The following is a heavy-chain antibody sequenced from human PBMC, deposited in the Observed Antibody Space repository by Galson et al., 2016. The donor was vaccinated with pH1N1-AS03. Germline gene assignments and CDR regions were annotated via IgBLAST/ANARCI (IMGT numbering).Heavy chain of an antibody. J-gene: IGHJ4*02. CDR1: GFTFSSYA. V-gene: IGHV3-23*01. Sequence: SLRLSCAASGFTFSSYAMTWVRQAPGKGLEWVSSISGSGGNTYYADSVRGRFTISRDNSKSTPYLQMDGPRAEDTALYYCAKEGDEGAFDCWGQGTLVTVSP. CDR3: AKEGDEGAFDC. CDR2: ISGSGGNT.